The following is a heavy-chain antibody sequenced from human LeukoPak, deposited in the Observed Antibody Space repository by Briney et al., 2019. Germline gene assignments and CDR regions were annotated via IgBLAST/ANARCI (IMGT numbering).Heavy chain of an antibody. D-gene: IGHD3-10*01. CDR2: MYTSGST. Sequence: PSETLSLTCTVFGVSISSYYWSWIRQPAGKGLEWIGRMYTSGSTNYNPSLKSRVTMSVDTSKNQFSLKLSSVTAADTAVYYCARDTGYYFGSGNYLYYFDYWGQGTLVTVSS. CDR1: GVSISSYY. J-gene: IGHJ4*02. CDR3: ARDTGYYFGSGNYLYYFDY. V-gene: IGHV4-4*07.